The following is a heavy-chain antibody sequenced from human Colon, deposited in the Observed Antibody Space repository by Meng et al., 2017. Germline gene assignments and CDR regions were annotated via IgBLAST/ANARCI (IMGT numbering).Heavy chain of an antibody. V-gene: IGHV4-59*08. CDR3: ARHQNGGTYPLDY. Sequence: QVQLQESGPGLVKPSETLSLPCAVSVGSISTYYWSWIRQPPGKGLEWIGNNYYSGSTNYNPSLASRVTISVDSSKNQFSLKLSSVTAADTAVYYCARHQNGGTYPLDYWGQGTLVTVSS. D-gene: IGHD3-16*02. CDR1: VGSISTYY. CDR2: NYYSGST. J-gene: IGHJ4*02.